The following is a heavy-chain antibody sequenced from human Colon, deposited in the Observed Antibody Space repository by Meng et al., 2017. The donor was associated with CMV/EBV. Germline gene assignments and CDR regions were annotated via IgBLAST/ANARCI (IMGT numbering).Heavy chain of an antibody. D-gene: IGHD5-18*01. CDR3: PRAIPRDTYFDF. CDR1: GFTFSDYT. J-gene: IGHJ4*02. CDR2: ISFDGSIT. Sequence: QVQLVESGGGMVQPGRALRLSCAASGFTFSDYTIHWVRQAPGKGLEWVAVISFDGSITYYADSVKGRFTISRDNSKNTLYLQMNSLRPEDTAVYFCPRAIPRDTYFDFWGQGTLVTVSS. V-gene: IGHV3-30-3*01.